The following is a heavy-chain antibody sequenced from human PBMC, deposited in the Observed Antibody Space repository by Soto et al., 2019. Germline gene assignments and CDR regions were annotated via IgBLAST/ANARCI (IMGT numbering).Heavy chain of an antibody. CDR2: IKQDGSEK. V-gene: IGHV3-7*01. J-gene: IGHJ4*02. CDR3: ARDRSDLFDY. CDR1: GFTFIRYW. D-gene: IGHD3-3*01. Sequence: GASLRLSCAASGFTFIRYWMTWVRQAPGKGLEWVANIKQDGSEKYYVDSVKGRFTISRDNAKNSLYLQMNSLRAEDTAVYYCARDRSDLFDYWGQGTLVTVSS.